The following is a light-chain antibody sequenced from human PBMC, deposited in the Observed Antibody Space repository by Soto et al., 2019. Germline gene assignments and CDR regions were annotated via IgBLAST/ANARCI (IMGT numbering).Light chain of an antibody. CDR1: QSLLHSNGYNY. CDR3: VQALQTPLT. Sequence: DIVMTQSPLSLPATPGEPASISCRSSQSLLHSNGYNYLDLYLQKPGQSPQLLISLGSNRASGVPDRFSGSGSGTDFTLNFSGVEAEDVAVYYCVQALQTPLTFGGGTKVEIK. CDR2: LGS. V-gene: IGKV2-28*01. J-gene: IGKJ4*02.